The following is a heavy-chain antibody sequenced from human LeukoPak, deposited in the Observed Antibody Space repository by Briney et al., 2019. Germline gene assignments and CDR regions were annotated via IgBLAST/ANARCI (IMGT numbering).Heavy chain of an antibody. D-gene: IGHD3-22*01. CDR2: ISAYNGNT. CDR3: ARDHAVYDSSGYSLGRLWGPWGDYYYYYMDV. Sequence: GASVKVSCKASGYTFTSYGISWVRQAPGQGLEWMGWISAYNGNTNYAQKLQGRVTMTTDTSTSTAYMELRSLRSDDTAVYYCARDHAVYDSSGYSLGRLWGPWGDYYYYYMDVWGKGTTVTVSS. CDR1: GYTFTSYG. J-gene: IGHJ6*03. V-gene: IGHV1-18*01.